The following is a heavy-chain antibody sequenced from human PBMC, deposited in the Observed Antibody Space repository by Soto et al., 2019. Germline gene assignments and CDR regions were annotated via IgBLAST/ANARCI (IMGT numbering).Heavy chain of an antibody. CDR1: GFTFSSYW. V-gene: IGHV3-74*01. CDR2: INGDGIST. D-gene: IGHD3-22*01. Sequence: EVQLVESGGGLVQPGGSLRLSCAASGFTFSSYWMHWVRQAPGKGLVWVSRINGDGISTNYADSVTGRFTISRDNANNTLDLQMNSLRAEDTAVYYCSGGGSGFCKTWGQGTMVTVSS. CDR3: SGGGSGFCKT. J-gene: IGHJ3*01.